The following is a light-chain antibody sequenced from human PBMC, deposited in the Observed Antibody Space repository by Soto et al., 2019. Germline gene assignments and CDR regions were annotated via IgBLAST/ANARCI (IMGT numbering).Light chain of an antibody. Sequence: EIVLTQSPGTLSLSAGERATLSCRASQTISSNYLAWYQQKPGQAPRLLIFGASYRATGIPDRFSGSGSGTDFPLTISRLEPEDFAVYYCQQYGRSPPEFTFGRGTKVDIK. J-gene: IGKJ3*01. V-gene: IGKV3-20*01. CDR3: QQYGRSPPEFT. CDR2: GAS. CDR1: QTISSNY.